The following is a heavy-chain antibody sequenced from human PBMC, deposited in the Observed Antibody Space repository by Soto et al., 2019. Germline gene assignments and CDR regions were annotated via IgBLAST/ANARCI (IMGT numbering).Heavy chain of an antibody. CDR1: GGSVSSGSYY. J-gene: IGHJ4*02. Sequence: QVQLQESGPGLVKPSETLSLTCTVSGGSVSSGSYYWSWIRQPPGKGLEWIGYIYYSGSTNYNPSLESRVTISVDTSKNQFSLKLSSVTAADTAVYYCARGTSDSSGWYDFLGPTDYWGQGTLVTVSS. CDR2: IYYSGST. D-gene: IGHD6-19*01. CDR3: ARGTSDSSGWYDFLGPTDY. V-gene: IGHV4-61*01.